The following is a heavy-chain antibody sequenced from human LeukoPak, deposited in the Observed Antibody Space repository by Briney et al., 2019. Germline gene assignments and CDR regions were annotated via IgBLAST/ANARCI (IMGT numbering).Heavy chain of an antibody. D-gene: IGHD3-22*01. CDR1: GGSISSYY. J-gene: IGHJ4*02. V-gene: IGHV4-59*01. CDR3: ARVDDSSGPYFDY. CDR2: IYYSGST. Sequence: SETLSPTCTVSGGSISSYYWSWIRQPPGKGLEWIGYIYYSGSTNYNPSLKSRVTISVDTSKNQFSLKLSSVTAADTAVYYCARVDDSSGPYFDYWGQGTLVTVSS.